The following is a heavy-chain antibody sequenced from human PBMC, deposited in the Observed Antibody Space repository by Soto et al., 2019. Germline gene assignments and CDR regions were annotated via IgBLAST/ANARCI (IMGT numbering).Heavy chain of an antibody. J-gene: IGHJ3*02. Sequence: GGSLRLSCAASGFTFDDYGMSWVRQAPGKGLEWVSGINWNGGSTGYADSVKGRFTISRDNAKNSLYLQMNSLRAEDTALYHCVRSEWFGESHYPPPGAFDIWGQGTMVTVSS. V-gene: IGHV3-20*01. D-gene: IGHD3-10*01. CDR2: INWNGGST. CDR3: VRSEWFGESHYPPPGAFDI. CDR1: GFTFDDYG.